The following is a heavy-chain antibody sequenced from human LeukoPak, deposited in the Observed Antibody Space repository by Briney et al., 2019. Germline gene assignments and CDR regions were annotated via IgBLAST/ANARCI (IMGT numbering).Heavy chain of an antibody. Sequence: ASVKVSFKASGGTFSSYAISWVRQAPGQGLEWMGWIYPKTGGTSYAQKFQGRVTMTRDTSISTAYMELIGLRSDDTAVYYCAGPWDQVGFDPWGQGTLVSVSS. CDR3: AGPWDQVGFDP. J-gene: IGHJ5*02. CDR1: GGTFSSYA. D-gene: IGHD1-26*01. V-gene: IGHV1-2*02. CDR2: IYPKTGGT.